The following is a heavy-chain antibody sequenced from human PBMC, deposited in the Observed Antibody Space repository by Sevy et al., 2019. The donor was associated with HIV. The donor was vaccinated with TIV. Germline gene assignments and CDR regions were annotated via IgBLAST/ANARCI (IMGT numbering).Heavy chain of an antibody. Sequence: GESLKISCAASGFTFSSYAMSWVRQVPGKGLEWVSAISGSGGSTYYADSVKGRFTISRDNSKNTLYLQMNSLRAEDTDVYYCAKDELGQQLVPKYYYYGMDVWGQGTTVTVSS. CDR2: ISGSGGST. CDR3: AKDELGQQLVPKYYYYGMDV. CDR1: GFTFSSYA. D-gene: IGHD6-13*01. V-gene: IGHV3-23*01. J-gene: IGHJ6*02.